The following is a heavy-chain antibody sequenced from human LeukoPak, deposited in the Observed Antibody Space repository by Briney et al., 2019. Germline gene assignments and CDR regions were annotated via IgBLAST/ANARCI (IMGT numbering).Heavy chain of an antibody. CDR3: ARPIAAAGEFDY. CDR1: GFTFSSYA. V-gene: IGHV3-30-3*01. Sequence: GGSLRLSCAASGFTFSSYAMHWVRQAPGKGLEWVAVISYDGSNKYYAVSVKGRFTISRDNSKNTLYLQMNSLRAEDTAVYYCARPIAAAGEFDYWGQGTLVTVSS. D-gene: IGHD6-13*01. J-gene: IGHJ4*02. CDR2: ISYDGSNK.